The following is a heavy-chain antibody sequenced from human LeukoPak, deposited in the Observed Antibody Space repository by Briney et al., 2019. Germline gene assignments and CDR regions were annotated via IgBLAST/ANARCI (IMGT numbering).Heavy chain of an antibody. CDR1: GFTFSSYA. Sequence: QAGGSLRLSCAASGFTFSSYAMSWVRQAPGKGLEWVSAISGSGGSTYYADSVKGRFTISRDNSKNTLYLQMNSLRAEDTAVYYCAKGRITMVRGVIMYFDYWGQGTLVTVSS. V-gene: IGHV3-23*01. CDR3: AKGRITMVRGVIMYFDY. D-gene: IGHD3-10*01. CDR2: ISGSGGST. J-gene: IGHJ4*02.